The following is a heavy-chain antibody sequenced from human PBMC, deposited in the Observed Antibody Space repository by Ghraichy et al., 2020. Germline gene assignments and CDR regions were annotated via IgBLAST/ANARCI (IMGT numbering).Heavy chain of an antibody. CDR2: IRSKAYGGTT. Sequence: SLRLSCTASGFTFGDYAMSWFRQAPGKGLEWVGFIRSKAYGGTTEYAASVKGRFTISRDDSKSIAYLQMNSLKTEDTAVYYCTRSPKGWLVPYWYFDLWGRGTLVTVSS. J-gene: IGHJ2*01. V-gene: IGHV3-49*03. CDR1: GFTFGDYA. CDR3: TRSPKGWLVPYWYFDL. D-gene: IGHD6-19*01.